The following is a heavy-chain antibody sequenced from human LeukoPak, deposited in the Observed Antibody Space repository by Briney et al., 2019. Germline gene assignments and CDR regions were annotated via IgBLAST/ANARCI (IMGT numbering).Heavy chain of an antibody. CDR1: GFRFDDYA. Sequence: PGGSLRLSCAASGFRFDDYAMHWVRQVPGKGLEWVSGISWNSGNIGYADSVKGRFTISRDNAKNSLYLQMNSLRAEDTALYYCAKAYHCSGGSCPFWFDPWGQGTLVTVSS. J-gene: IGHJ5*02. CDR3: AKAYHCSGGSCPFWFDP. CDR2: ISWNSGNI. V-gene: IGHV3-9*01. D-gene: IGHD2-15*01.